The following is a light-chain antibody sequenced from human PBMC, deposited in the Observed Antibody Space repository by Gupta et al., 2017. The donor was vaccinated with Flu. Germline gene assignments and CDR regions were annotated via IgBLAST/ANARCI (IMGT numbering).Light chain of an antibody. CDR2: DET. V-gene: IGLV3-21*03. J-gene: IGLJ3*02. CDR1: KIGSKS. Sequence: GKTARLTCGGNKIGSKSVHWYQQKPGQAPVLFVYDETDRPSGIPERFSGSKSGYTATLTITRVEAEDEADYYCQVRDSTSDNYVFGGGTKLTVL. CDR3: QVRDSTSDNYV.